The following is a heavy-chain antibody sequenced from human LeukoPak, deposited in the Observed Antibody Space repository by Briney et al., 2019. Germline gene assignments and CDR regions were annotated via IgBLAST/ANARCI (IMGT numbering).Heavy chain of an antibody. CDR3: AKSGAAAGTSLFDY. V-gene: IGHV3-30*18. CDR1: GFTFSSYG. CDR2: ISYDGSNK. D-gene: IGHD6-13*01. J-gene: IGHJ4*02. Sequence: GGSLRLSCAASGFTFSSYGMHWVRQAPGKGLEWVAVISYDGSNKYYADYVKGRFTISRDNSKNTLYLQMNSLRAEDTAVYYCAKSGAAAGTSLFDYWGQGTLVTVSS.